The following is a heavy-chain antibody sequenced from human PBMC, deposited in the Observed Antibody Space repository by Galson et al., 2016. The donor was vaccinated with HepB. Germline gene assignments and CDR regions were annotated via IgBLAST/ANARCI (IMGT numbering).Heavy chain of an antibody. D-gene: IGHD6-19*01. CDR1: GFTFSSYA. CDR2: ISGSGVIT. CDR3: AKDQKRRLLSPITVAGTDY. V-gene: IGHV3-23*01. J-gene: IGHJ4*02. Sequence: SLRLSCAAPGFTFSSYAMSWVRQAPGKGLEWVSAISGSGVITYYADSVKGRFTISRDNSKNTLYLQMNSLRAEDTAVYYCAKDQKRRLLSPITVAGTDYWGQGTLVTVSS.